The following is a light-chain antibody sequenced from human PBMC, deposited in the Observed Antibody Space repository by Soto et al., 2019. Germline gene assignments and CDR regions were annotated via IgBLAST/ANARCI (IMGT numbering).Light chain of an antibody. CDR2: AVS. CDR1: SSDVGLYDY. J-gene: IGLJ1*01. CDR3: SAYTSDSSYV. Sequence: QSALTQPASVSGSPGQSITISCTGTSSDVGLYDYVSWYQQYPGKAPQLMIYAVSNRPSGVSNRFSASKSGNTASLFISGLQAEDEADCDCSAYTSDSSYVFGSGTK. V-gene: IGLV2-14*01.